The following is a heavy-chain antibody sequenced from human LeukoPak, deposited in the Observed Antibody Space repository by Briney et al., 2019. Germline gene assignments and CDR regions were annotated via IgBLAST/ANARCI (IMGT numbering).Heavy chain of an antibody. Sequence: SETLSLTCTVSGGSISSYYWSWIRQPPGKGLEWIGYIYTSGSTNYNPSLKSRVTISVDTSKNQFSLKLSSVTAADTAVYYCATAISGWGSYFDYWGQGTLVTVSS. CDR2: IYTSGST. CDR3: ATAISGWGSYFDY. J-gene: IGHJ4*02. D-gene: IGHD6-19*01. CDR1: GGSISSYY. V-gene: IGHV4-4*08.